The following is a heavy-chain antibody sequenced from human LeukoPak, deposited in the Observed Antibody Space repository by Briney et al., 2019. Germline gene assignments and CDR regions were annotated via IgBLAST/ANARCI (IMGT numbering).Heavy chain of an antibody. V-gene: IGHV3-30-3*01. CDR3: ARDQNIVVVVTAMGRNNWFDP. CDR2: ISYDGGNK. CDR1: GFTFSSYA. J-gene: IGHJ5*02. D-gene: IGHD2-15*01. Sequence: PGRSLRLSCAASGFTFSSYAMHWVRQAPGKGLEWVAVISYDGGNKYYADSVKGRFTISRDNSKNTMYLQMNSLRAEDTAVYYCARDQNIVVVVTAMGRNNWFDPWGQGTLVSVSS.